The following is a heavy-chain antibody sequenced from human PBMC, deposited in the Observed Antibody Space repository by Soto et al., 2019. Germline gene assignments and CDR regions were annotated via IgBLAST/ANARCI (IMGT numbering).Heavy chain of an antibody. CDR2: ISYDGSNK. D-gene: IGHD6-13*01. CDR1: GFTFSSYG. Sequence: HPGGSLRLSCAASGFTFSSYGMHWVRQAPGKGLEWVAVISYDGSNKYYADSVKGRFTISRDNSKNTLYLQMNSLRAEDTAVYYCAKDRRIAEAGRNFDYWGQGTLVTVS. V-gene: IGHV3-30*18. J-gene: IGHJ4*02. CDR3: AKDRRIAEAGRNFDY.